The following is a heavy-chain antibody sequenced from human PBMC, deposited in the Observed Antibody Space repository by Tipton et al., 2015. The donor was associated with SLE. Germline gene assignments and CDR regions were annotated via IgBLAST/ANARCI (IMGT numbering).Heavy chain of an antibody. Sequence: LRLSCTVSGGSINSESYYWSWIRQPPGKGLEWLAYIYYSGSTNYNPSLKSRVTISVDTSKNQVSLNLASVTAADAAVYYCARGEPEGLTTNTFDIWGQGTEVTVAS. CDR1: GGSINSESYY. D-gene: IGHD1-1*01. V-gene: IGHV4-61*01. CDR2: IYYSGST. CDR3: ARGEPEGLTTNTFDI. J-gene: IGHJ3*02.